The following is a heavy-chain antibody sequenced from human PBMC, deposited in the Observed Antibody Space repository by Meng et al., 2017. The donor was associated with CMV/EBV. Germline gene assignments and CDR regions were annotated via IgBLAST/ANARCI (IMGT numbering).Heavy chain of an antibody. Sequence: GSFSGYYWLWIRQPPGTGLEWVGEINHSGSTNYTPSLKSRVTISVDTSKNQFSLKLSSVTAADTAVYYCARKRQGFRGDYVWNWFDPWGQGTLVTVSS. V-gene: IGHV4-34*01. D-gene: IGHD4-17*01. CDR3: ARKRQGFRGDYVWNWFDP. CDR1: GSFSGYY. J-gene: IGHJ5*02. CDR2: INHSGST.